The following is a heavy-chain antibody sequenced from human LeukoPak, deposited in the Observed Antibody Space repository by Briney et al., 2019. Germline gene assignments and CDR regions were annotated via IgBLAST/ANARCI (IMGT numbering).Heavy chain of an antibody. J-gene: IGHJ6*03. Sequence: ASVKVSCKASGYTFTSYDINWVRPATGQGVGWMGWMNPNSGNTGYAQKFQGRVTITRNTSISTAYMELSSLRSEDTAVYYCARGPFYYYYYYMDVWGKGTTVTVSS. CDR2: MNPNSGNT. CDR3: ARGPFYYYYYYMDV. CDR1: GYTFTSYD. V-gene: IGHV1-8*03.